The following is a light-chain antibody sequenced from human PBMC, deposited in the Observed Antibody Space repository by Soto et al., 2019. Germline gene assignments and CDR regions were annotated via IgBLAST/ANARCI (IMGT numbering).Light chain of an antibody. CDR1: QSISSY. Sequence: DIQMTQSPSSLSASVGDRVTITCRASQSISSYLNWYQQKPGKTPKLLIYAASSLQSGVPSRFSGSGSGTDFTLTIRSLQPEDFATYYCQQRYSTPFTVGPGTKVDI. CDR3: QQRYSTPFT. CDR2: AAS. J-gene: IGKJ3*01. V-gene: IGKV1-39*01.